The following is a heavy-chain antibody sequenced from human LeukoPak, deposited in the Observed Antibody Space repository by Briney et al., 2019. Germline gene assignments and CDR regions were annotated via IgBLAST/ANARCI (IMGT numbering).Heavy chain of an antibody. V-gene: IGHV4-34*01. J-gene: IGHJ4*02. CDR1: GGSFSGYY. D-gene: IGHD3-9*01. Sequence: PSETLSLTCAVYGGSFSGYYWSWIRQPPGKGLEWIGEINHSGSTNYNPSLKSRVTISVDTSKNQFSLKLSSVTAADTAVYYCASAFDWSYFDYWGQGTLVTVSS. CDR2: INHSGST. CDR3: ASAFDWSYFDY.